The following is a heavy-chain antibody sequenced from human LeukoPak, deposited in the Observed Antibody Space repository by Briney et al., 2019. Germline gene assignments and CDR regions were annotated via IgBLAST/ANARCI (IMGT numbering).Heavy chain of an antibody. J-gene: IGHJ4*02. D-gene: IGHD3-10*01. CDR3: ARGGFGSGSYFDY. Sequence: GASVKVSCKASGYTFTSYDINWVRQATGQGLEWMGWMNPNSGDTGYVQKFQGRVTMTRSTSISTAYMELSSLRSEDTAIYYCARGGFGSGSYFDYWGQGTLVTVSS. V-gene: IGHV1-8*01. CDR1: GYTFTSYD. CDR2: MNPNSGDT.